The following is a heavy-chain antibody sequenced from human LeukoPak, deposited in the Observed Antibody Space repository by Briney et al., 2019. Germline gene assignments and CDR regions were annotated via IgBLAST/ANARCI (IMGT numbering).Heavy chain of an antibody. CDR3: ATDIVVVPAAIRDAFDI. J-gene: IGHJ3*02. CDR2: ISSSSSYI. V-gene: IGHV3-21*01. D-gene: IGHD2-2*02. Sequence: GGSLRLSCAASGFTFSSYSMNWVRQAPGKGLEWVSSISSSSSYIYYADSVKGRFTISRDNAKNSLYLQMNSLRAEDTAVYYCATDIVVVPAAIRDAFDIWGQGTMVTVSS. CDR1: GFTFSSYS.